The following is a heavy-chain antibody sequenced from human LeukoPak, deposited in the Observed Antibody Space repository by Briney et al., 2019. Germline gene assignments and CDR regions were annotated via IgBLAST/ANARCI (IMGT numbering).Heavy chain of an antibody. CDR3: ARDGTFYGSGSYFRYGMDV. J-gene: IGHJ6*02. CDR2: ISSSGSII. CDR1: GFTFSSYG. D-gene: IGHD3-10*01. Sequence: PGGSLRPSCAASGFTFSSYGMNWVRQAPGKGLEWVSYISSSGSIIYYADSVKGRFTISRDNAKNSLYLQMNSLRAEDTAVYYCARDGTFYGSGSYFRYGMDVWGQGTTVTVSS. V-gene: IGHV3-48*03.